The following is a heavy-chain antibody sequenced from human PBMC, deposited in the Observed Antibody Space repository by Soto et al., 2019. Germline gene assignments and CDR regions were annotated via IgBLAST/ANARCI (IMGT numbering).Heavy chain of an antibody. CDR2: IYYSGST. V-gene: IGHV4-59*08. D-gene: IGHD3-22*01. J-gene: IGHJ4*02. CDR3: ARHFDYYDSSGYYFSPYYFDY. CDR1: GGSISSYY. Sequence: SETLSLTCTVSGGSISSYYWSWIRQPPGKGLEWIGYIYYSGSTNYNPSLKSRVTISVDTSKNLFSLKLSSVTAADTAVYYCARHFDYYDSSGYYFSPYYFDYWGQGTLVT.